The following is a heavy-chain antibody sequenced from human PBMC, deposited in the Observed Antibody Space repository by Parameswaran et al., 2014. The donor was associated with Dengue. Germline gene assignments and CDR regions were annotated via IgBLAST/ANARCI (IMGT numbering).Heavy chain of an antibody. V-gene: IGHV3-11*01. Sequence: RWIRQPPGKGLEWISCIGSSGSAIKYTDSVKGRFTISRDNANNSLYLHMSNLRGEDTAVYYCARDLGPDAFDIWGLGTRVTVSS. CDR3: ARDLGPDAFDI. J-gene: IGHJ3*02. D-gene: IGHD3-10*01. CDR2: IGSSGSAI.